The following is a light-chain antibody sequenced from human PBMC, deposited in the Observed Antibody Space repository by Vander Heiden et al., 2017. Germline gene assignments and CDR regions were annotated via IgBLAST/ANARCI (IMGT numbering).Light chain of an antibody. CDR2: EVT. Sequence: QSALTQPPSVSGSPGQSVTISCTGTSSDVGSYHLVSWYQQPPGTAPKLMIYEVTKRPSGVPDRFSGSKSGNTASLTISGLQAEDEADYYCSSYTSSTTPVAFGGGTKLTVL. CDR1: SSDVGSYHL. CDR3: SSYTSSTTPVA. V-gene: IGLV2-18*02. J-gene: IGLJ2*01.